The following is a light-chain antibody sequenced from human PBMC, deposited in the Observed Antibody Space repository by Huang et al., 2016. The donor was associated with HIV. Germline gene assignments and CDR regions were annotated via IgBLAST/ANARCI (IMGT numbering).Light chain of an antibody. CDR2: GAS. J-gene: IGKJ2*01. Sequence: DIQMTQSPSSLSVSVGDKVTITCQATQDISKYLNWYQQKPGKAPKLLIYGASNLETGVPSRFSGSGSGTDFTFTISSLQPEDIATYYCQQYDNLYTFGPGTKLEIK. V-gene: IGKV1-33*01. CDR3: QQYDNLYT. CDR1: QDISKY.